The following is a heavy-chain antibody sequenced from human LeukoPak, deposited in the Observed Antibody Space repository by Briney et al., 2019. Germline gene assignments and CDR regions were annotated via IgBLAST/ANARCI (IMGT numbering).Heavy chain of an antibody. J-gene: IGHJ4*02. CDR1: GFTFSSYW. V-gene: IGHV4-30-2*01. Sequence: LRLACAASGFTFSSYWMSWIRQPPGKGLEWIGYIYHSGSTYYNPSLKSRVTISVDRSKNQFSLKLSSVTAADTAVYYCAREPRNSSGWSREDYWGQGTLVTVSS. CDR3: AREPRNSSGWSREDY. D-gene: IGHD6-19*01. CDR2: IYHSGST.